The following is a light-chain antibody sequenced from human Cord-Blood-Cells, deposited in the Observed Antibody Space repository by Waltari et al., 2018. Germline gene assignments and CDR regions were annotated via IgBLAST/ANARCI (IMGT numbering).Light chain of an antibody. Sequence: QSALTQPASVSGSPGQSITISCTGTSSDVGGYNFVSWYQQHPGKAPNLVIYDVSNRPSGVSNRFAGSKAGNTASLTISGLQAEDEADYYCSSYTSNSTDVFGTGTKVTVL. CDR3: SSYTSNSTDV. V-gene: IGLV2-14*01. CDR1: SSDVGGYNF. J-gene: IGLJ1*01. CDR2: DVS.